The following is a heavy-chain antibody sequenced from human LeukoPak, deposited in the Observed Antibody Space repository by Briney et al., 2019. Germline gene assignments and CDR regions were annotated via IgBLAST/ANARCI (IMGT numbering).Heavy chain of an antibody. D-gene: IGHD2-2*01. V-gene: IGHV3-66*01. CDR1: EITVSSNY. CDR3: ARDSSNYYFDY. CDR2: IYTGGST. Sequence: GGSLRLSCAASEITVSSNYMNWGRQAPGKGLEWVSVIYTGGSTYYADSVRGRFTISRDNSKNTVYLQMNSLRVEDTAVYYCARDSSNYYFDYWGHGTLVTVSS. J-gene: IGHJ4*01.